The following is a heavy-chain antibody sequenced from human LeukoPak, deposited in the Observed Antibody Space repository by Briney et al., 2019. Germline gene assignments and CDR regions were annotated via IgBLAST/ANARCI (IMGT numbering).Heavy chain of an antibody. CDR2: LSSSSSYI. Sequence: GGSLRLSCAASGFTFSSYSMNWVRQAPGKGLEWVSSLSSSSSYIYYADSVKGRFTISRDNAKNSLYLQMDSLGAEDTAVYYCVRDQGDYFDYWGQGTLVTVSS. J-gene: IGHJ4*02. CDR3: VRDQGDYFDY. V-gene: IGHV3-21*03. CDR1: GFTFSSYS. D-gene: IGHD3-16*01.